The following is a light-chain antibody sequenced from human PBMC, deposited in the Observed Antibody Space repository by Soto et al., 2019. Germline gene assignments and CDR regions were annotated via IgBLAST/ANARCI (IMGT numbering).Light chain of an antibody. CDR2: EVS. CDR3: FSYTTSSAPYV. CDR1: TSDVGGYNY. J-gene: IGLJ1*01. Sequence: QSALTQPASVSGSPGQSITISCTGTTSDVGGYNYVSWYQQHPGKVPKRMIYEVSNRPSGVSNRFSGSKSGNTASLTISGLQAEDEAAYYCFSYTTSSAPYVFGTGTKVTVL. V-gene: IGLV2-14*01.